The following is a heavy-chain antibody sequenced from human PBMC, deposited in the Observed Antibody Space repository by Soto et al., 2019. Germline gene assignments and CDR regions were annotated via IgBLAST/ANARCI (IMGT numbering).Heavy chain of an antibody. CDR1: GGTFIGYG. CDR2: ISYDGSNK. CDR3: AKDPSPRVWSYPGY. Sequence: SMRLWWRAAGGTFIGYGVHWVRQAPGKGLEWVAVISYDGSNKYYADSVKGRFTISRDNSKNTLYLQMNSLRAEDTAVYYCAKDPSPRVWSYPGYWGQGTLVTVSP. V-gene: IGHV3-30*18. J-gene: IGHJ4*02. D-gene: IGHD3-10*01.